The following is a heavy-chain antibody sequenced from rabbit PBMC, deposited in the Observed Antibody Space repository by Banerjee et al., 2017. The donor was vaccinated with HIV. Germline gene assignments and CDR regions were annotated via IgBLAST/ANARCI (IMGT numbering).Heavy chain of an antibody. D-gene: IGHD6-1*01. Sequence: QEQLEESGGGLVKPEGSLTLTCKASGFDLSSYYYMCWVRQAPGKGLEWIACIYTGSGHTYYASWAKGRFTISKTSSTTVTLQMTSLTAADTATYFCARGGYDANYFNLWGQGTLVTVS. CDR3: ARGGYDANYFNL. V-gene: IGHV1S45*01. CDR2: IYTGSGHT. CDR1: GFDLSSYYY. J-gene: IGHJ4*01.